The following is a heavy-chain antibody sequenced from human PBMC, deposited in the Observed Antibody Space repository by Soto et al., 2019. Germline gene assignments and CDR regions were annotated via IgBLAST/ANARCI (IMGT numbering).Heavy chain of an antibody. V-gene: IGHV1-69*13. CDR3: ARGNRGYSYGRADYYYYGMDV. D-gene: IGHD5-18*01. J-gene: IGHJ6*02. CDR2: IIPIFGTA. Sequence: ASVKVSCKASGGTFSSYAISWVRQAPGQGLEWMGGIIPIFGTANYAQKFQGRVTITADESTSTAYMELSSLRSEDTAVYYCARGNRGYSYGRADYYYYGMDVWGQGTTVTVSS. CDR1: GGTFSSYA.